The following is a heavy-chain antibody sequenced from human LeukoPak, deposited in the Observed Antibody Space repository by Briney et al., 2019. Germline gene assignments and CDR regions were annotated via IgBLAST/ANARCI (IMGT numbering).Heavy chain of an antibody. CDR3: ARVKMATIPHYYYGMDV. J-gene: IGHJ6*02. CDR2: IYHSGST. V-gene: IGHV4-30-2*01. CDR1: GGSISSGGYY. D-gene: IGHD5-24*01. Sequence: SETLSLTCTVSGGSISSGGYYWSWIRQPPGKGLEWIGYIYHSGSTYYNPSLKSRVTISVDRSKNQFSLKLSSVTAADTAVYYCARVKMATIPHYYYGMDVWGQGTTVTVSS.